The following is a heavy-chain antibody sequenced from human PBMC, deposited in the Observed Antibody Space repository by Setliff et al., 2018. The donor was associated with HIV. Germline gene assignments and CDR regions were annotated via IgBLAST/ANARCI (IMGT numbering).Heavy chain of an antibody. CDR1: GASMNNYY. Sequence: LSLTCTVSGASMNNYYWTWIRQPPGKGLEWIGYNYDSGTTNYNPSLKSRVTISVDTSRSQVSLTLKSVTAADTAVYYCARGIFGQAWGQGILVTVSS. CDR3: ARGIFGQA. V-gene: IGHV4-59*12. J-gene: IGHJ5*02. CDR2: NYDSGTT. D-gene: IGHD3-3*01.